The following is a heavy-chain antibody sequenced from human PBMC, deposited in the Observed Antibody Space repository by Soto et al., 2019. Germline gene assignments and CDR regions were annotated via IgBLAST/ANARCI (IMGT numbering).Heavy chain of an antibody. CDR1: GGSINTAGYY. Sequence: SETLSLTCTVPGGSINTAGYYWNWVRHSPGKGLEWIGYIFYSGTTYYNPSLESRLTMSLDKSKNHFSLRLSSVTAADTAYYYCARSFYDLSTATGGHWFDPWGHGTLVTVSS. J-gene: IGHJ5*02. D-gene: IGHD3-9*01. CDR2: IFYSGTT. CDR3: ARSFYDLSTATGGHWFDP. V-gene: IGHV4-31*03.